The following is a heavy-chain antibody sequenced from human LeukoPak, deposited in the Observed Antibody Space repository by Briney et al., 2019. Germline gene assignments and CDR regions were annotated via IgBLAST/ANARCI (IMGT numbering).Heavy chain of an antibody. D-gene: IGHD2-8*01. J-gene: IGHJ5*02. CDR2: INHSGST. V-gene: IGHV4-34*01. Sequence: SETLSLTCAVYGGSLSGYYWSWIRQPPGNGLEWIGEINHSGSTNYNPSLKSRVTISVDTSKNQFSLKLSSVTAADTAVYYCARQGCTNGVCYGFSSWGQGTLVTVSS. CDR1: GGSLSGYY. CDR3: ARQGCTNGVCYGFSS.